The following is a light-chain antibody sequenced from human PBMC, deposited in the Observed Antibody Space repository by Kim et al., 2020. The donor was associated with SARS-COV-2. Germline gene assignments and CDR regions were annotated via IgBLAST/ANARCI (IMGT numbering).Light chain of an antibody. V-gene: IGKV3-15*01. Sequence: SWSPGERATLSCRASQSVSSNLAWYQQKFGQAPRLLIYVASTRATGIPARFSGSGSGTEFTLTISSLQSEDFAVYYCQQYNNWPYTFGQGTKLEI. J-gene: IGKJ2*01. CDR3: QQYNNWPYT. CDR2: VAS. CDR1: QSVSSN.